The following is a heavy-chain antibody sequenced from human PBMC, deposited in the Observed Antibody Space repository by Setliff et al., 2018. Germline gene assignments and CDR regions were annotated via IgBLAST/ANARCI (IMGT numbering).Heavy chain of an antibody. V-gene: IGHV4-34*09. CDR2: INHSGNT. CDR3: AQAGYRPIAFDS. Sequence: SETLSLTCAVYSGSFSGYYWSWIRQPPGKGLEWIGEINHSGNTYYNPSLKSRLTISVDTSKNQFSLKLSSVTAADTAVYYCAQAGYRPIAFDSWGQGTLVTVSS. D-gene: IGHD5-12*01. J-gene: IGHJ4*02. CDR1: SGSFSGYY.